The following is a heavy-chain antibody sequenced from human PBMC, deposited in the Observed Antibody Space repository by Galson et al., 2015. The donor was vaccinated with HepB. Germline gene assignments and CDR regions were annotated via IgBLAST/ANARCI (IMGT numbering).Heavy chain of an antibody. CDR2: TIPILDIP. Sequence: SVKVSCKASGDTFSTYTISWVRQAPGGGLEWMGRTIPILDIPNYAQKFQGRVTITAAKSTNTVYLDLSSLRYEDTAVYYCVRDGRQPTGSFDYWGQGTLVTVSS. D-gene: IGHD3-10*01. CDR3: VRDGRQPTGSFDY. V-gene: IGHV1-69*02. J-gene: IGHJ4*02. CDR1: GDTFSTYT.